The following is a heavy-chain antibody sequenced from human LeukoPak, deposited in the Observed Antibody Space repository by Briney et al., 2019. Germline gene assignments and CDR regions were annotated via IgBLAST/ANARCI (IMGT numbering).Heavy chain of an antibody. Sequence: ASVKVSCKVSGYTLTELSMHWVRQAPGKGLEWMGGFDPEDGETIYAQKFQGRVTMTEDTSTDTAYMELSSLRSEDTAVYYCATDKGGLFYDSSGYFASWGQGTLVTVSS. V-gene: IGHV1-24*01. CDR2: FDPEDGET. J-gene: IGHJ4*02. D-gene: IGHD3-22*01. CDR3: ATDKGGLFYDSSGYFAS. CDR1: GYTLTELS.